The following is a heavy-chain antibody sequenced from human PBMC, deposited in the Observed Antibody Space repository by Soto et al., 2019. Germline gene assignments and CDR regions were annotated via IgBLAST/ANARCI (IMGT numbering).Heavy chain of an antibody. CDR3: ARGLECRGYCLDKPTCLGP. J-gene: IGHJ5*02. CDR1: GGTFSTYT. CDR2: IIPIFGTP. D-gene: IGHD2-15*01. V-gene: IGHV1-69*06. Sequence: AASVKVSCKASGGTFSTYTFSWVRQAPGQGLEWMGRIIPIFGTPYYAQKFQGRVTITADKSTSTVYMELSSLGSDDTAVYFCARGLECRGYCLDKPTCLGPWGQRTLVTV.